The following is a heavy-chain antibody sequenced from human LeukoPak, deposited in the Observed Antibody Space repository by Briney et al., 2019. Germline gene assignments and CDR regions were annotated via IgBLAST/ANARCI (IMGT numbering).Heavy chain of an antibody. CDR2: IYSSGST. J-gene: IGHJ6*03. D-gene: IGHD1-20*01. CDR3: ARGYNWVSPTRKFYYMDV. CDR1: GASISSYY. Sequence: PSETLSLTCTVSGASISSYYWSWIRQPAGKGLEWIGRIYSSGSTNYNPSLKSRVTVSVATSKNQFSLKLSSVTAADTAVYYCARGYNWVSPTRKFYYMDVWGKGTTVTVPS. V-gene: IGHV4-4*07.